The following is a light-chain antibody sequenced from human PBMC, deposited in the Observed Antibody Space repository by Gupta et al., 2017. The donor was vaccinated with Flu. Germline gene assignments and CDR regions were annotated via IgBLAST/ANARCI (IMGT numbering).Light chain of an antibody. J-gene: IGKJ2*01. CDR1: QGLLYNGDTS. CDR2: KGF. V-gene: IGKV2-30*01. CDR3: WLGTPWPYT. Sequence: PVPLGQPASISCRSSQGLLYNGDTSLNRFQQRPGQSPRRLLYKGFNRASGVLDRFIGSGSSTDFTLKIIRVVAEDVVVYYCWLGTPWPYTFGQGTRLEI.